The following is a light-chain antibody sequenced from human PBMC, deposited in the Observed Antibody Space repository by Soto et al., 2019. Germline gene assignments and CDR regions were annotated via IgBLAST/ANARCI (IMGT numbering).Light chain of an antibody. CDR3: QQYNNWPHT. CDR1: QSVNRN. Sequence: ETVMTQSPATLSLSPVERATLSCMASQSVNRNLAWYQQKPGQAPRLLIYGASTRATGVPARFSGSGSGTGFTLTISSLQSEDFAVYYCQQYNNWPHTCGQGTKVDIK. V-gene: IGKV3-15*01. J-gene: IGKJ1*01. CDR2: GAS.